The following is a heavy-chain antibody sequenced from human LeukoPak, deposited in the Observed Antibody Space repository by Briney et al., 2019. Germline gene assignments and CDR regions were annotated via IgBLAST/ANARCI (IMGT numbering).Heavy chain of an antibody. Sequence: SCKASGGTFSSYAMSWVRQAPGKGLEWVSAISGSGGSTYYADSVKGRFTISRDNSKNTLYLQMNSLRAEDTAVYYCAKRVYDILTGYYNYYYYMDVWGKGTTVTVSS. D-gene: IGHD3-9*01. CDR2: ISGSGGST. V-gene: IGHV3-23*01. J-gene: IGHJ6*03. CDR1: GGTFSSYA. CDR3: AKRVYDILTGYYNYYYYMDV.